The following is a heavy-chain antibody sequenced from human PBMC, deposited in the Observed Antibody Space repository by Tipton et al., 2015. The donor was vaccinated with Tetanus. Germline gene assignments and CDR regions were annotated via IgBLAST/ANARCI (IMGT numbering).Heavy chain of an antibody. CDR1: VGAIIDSY. CDR2: IYYSGST. V-gene: IGHV4-59*01. J-gene: IGHJ6*02. CDR3: ARDRGLTTSGGIGMDV. D-gene: IGHD4-17*01. Sequence: TLSLTCTVSVGAIIDSYWGWIRQSPGKGLEWIGYIYYSGSTDYSPSLKSRVTISIDTSKSQFSLRLNSVTSADTAVYYCARDRGLTTSGGIGMDVWGQGTTVTVSS.